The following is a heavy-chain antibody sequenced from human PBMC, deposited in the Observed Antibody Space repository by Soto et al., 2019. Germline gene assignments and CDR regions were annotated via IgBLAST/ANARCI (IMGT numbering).Heavy chain of an antibody. CDR3: ARRDTSGFLRYFDN. J-gene: IGHJ4*02. Sequence: QMQLVQSGAEVKKPGSSVKVSCKASGGTLSSFINYPINWVRQAPGQGPEWMGGIVPNVGTVNYAQKFQGRVTITADKSTGTAYMEVSSLRSEDTALYYCARRDTSGFLRYFDNWGQGTLVTVSS. CDR2: IVPNVGTV. V-gene: IGHV1-69*06. D-gene: IGHD3-3*01. CDR1: GGTLSSFINYP.